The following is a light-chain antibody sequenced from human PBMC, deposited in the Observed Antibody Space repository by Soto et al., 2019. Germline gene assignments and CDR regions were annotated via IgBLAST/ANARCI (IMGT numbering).Light chain of an antibody. CDR1: QSISSW. Sequence: DIQMTQSPSTLSASIGDRVNITFRASQSISSWLAWYQQKPGKAPKVLIYKASNLESGVPSRFSGSGSETEFTLTISSLQPDDFATYYCQQYNVYSTFGGGTKVDIK. CDR3: QQYNVYST. V-gene: IGKV1-5*03. CDR2: KAS. J-gene: IGKJ4*01.